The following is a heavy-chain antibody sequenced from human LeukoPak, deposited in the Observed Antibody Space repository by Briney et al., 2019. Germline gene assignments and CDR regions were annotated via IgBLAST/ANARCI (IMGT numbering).Heavy chain of an antibody. CDR2: INHSGST. CDR3: ARDGIYGDYVSY. D-gene: IGHD1-1*01. V-gene: IGHV4-34*01. Sequence: SETLSLTCAVYGGSFSGYYWSWIRQPPGKGLEWIGEINHSGSTNYNPSLKSRVTISVDTSKNQFSLKLSSVTAADTAVYYCARDGIYGDYVSYWGQGTLVTVSS. J-gene: IGHJ4*02. CDR1: GGSFSGYY.